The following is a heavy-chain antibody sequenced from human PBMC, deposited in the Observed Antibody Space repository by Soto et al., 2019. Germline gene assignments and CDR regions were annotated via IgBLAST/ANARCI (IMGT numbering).Heavy chain of an antibody. J-gene: IGHJ4*02. CDR3: ARAYSRTYYFDY. CDR1: GGSISSYY. V-gene: IGHV4-59*01. CDR2: IYYSGSP. D-gene: IGHD6-13*01. Sequence: QVQLQESGPGLVKPSETLSLTCTVSGGSISSYYWSWIRQPPGKGLEWIGYIYYSGSPNYNPSLKSRVTISVDTSKNQFSLKLSSVTAADTAVYYCARAYSRTYYFDYWGQGTLVTVSS.